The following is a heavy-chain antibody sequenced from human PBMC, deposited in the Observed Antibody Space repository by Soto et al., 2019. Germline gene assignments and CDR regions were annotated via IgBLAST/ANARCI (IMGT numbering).Heavy chain of an antibody. D-gene: IGHD3-16*01. CDR3: AKGCTAWGAPDYFDY. CDR2: ISGSGGSK. V-gene: IGHV3-23*01. Sequence: EVQLLESGGGLVQPGGSLRLSCAASGFTFSSYAMSWVRQAPGKGLEWVSAISGSGGSKYYADSVKGRFTISRDNSKNTLYLQMNSLRAEDTAVYYCAKGCTAWGAPDYFDYWGQGTLVTVSS. CDR1: GFTFSSYA. J-gene: IGHJ4*02.